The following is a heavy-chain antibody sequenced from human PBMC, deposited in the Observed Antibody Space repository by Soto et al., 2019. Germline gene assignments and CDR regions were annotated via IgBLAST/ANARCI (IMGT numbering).Heavy chain of an antibody. D-gene: IGHD2-15*01. CDR3: ARGYCTGGSCLNWFDP. CDR2: IIPIFGTA. V-gene: IGHV1-69*13. J-gene: IGHJ5*02. Sequence: SAKGCLKASRCTFSSYAISLVRQAPGQGLEWMGGIIPIFGTANYAQKFQGRGTIAADESTSTAYMDLSSLRSEATAVYYRARGYCTGGSCLNWFDPWGQGTMVTVSS. CDR1: RCTFSSYA.